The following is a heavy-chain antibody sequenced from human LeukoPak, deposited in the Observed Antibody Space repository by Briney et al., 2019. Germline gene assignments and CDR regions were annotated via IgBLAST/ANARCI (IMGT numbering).Heavy chain of an antibody. D-gene: IGHD6-6*01. Sequence: SETLSLTCTVSGGSISSSSYYWGWIRQPPGKGLEWIGSIYYSGSTYYNPSLKSRVTISVDTSKNQFSLKLSSVTAADTAVYYCAREGGGSSPRLFYWGQGTLVTVSS. J-gene: IGHJ4*02. CDR1: GGSISSSSYY. V-gene: IGHV4-39*02. CDR2: IYYSGST. CDR3: AREGGGSSPRLFY.